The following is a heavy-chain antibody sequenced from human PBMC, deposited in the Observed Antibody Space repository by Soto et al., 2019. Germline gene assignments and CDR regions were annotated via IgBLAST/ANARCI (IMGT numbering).Heavy chain of an antibody. CDR3: ANIRNVVYAHNAY. Sequence: LRLSCAVSGFTLSKYWIHWVRQAPGKGLVWLLRVTGEGTSATYADSVKGRFTISRDTANDTLFLQMNGLRDEDTAVYYCANIRNVVYAHNAYWGQGTLVTVS. J-gene: IGHJ4*02. CDR1: GFTLSKYW. CDR2: VTGEGTSA. V-gene: IGHV3-74*03. D-gene: IGHD2-8*02.